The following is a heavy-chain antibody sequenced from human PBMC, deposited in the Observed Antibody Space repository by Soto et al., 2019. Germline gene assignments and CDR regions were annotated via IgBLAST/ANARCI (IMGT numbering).Heavy chain of an antibody. CDR2: ISYDGSYI. CDR1: GFTFSSYG. CDR3: AKDNYASGSYFED. Sequence: GGSLRLSCAAFGFTFSSYGMHWVRQAPGKGLEWVAIISYDGSYIYYADSVKGRFTISRDNSKNTLSLQMNSLRVEDTAVYYCAKDNYASGSYFEDWGQGTLVTVSS. V-gene: IGHV3-30*18. D-gene: IGHD3-10*01. J-gene: IGHJ4*02.